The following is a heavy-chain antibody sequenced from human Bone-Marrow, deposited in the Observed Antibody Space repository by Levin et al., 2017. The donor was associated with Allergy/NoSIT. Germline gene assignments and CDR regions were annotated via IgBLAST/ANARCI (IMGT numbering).Heavy chain of an antibody. CDR2: IKQDGSEK. CDR3: ARGYDILTGYYKDVVGYYFDY. V-gene: IGHV3-7*01. CDR1: GFTFSSYW. J-gene: IGHJ4*02. Sequence: GGSLRLSCAASGFTFSSYWMSWVRQAPGKGLEWVANIKQDGSEKYYVDSVKGRFTISRDNAKNSLYLQMNSLRAEDTAVYYCARGYDILTGYYKDVVGYYFDYWGQGTLVTVSS. D-gene: IGHD3-9*01.